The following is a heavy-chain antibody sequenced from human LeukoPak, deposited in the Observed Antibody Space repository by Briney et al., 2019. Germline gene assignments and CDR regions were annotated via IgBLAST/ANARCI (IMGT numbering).Heavy chain of an antibody. D-gene: IGHD6-6*01. V-gene: IGHV3-48*03. CDR2: ISSSGNTI. Sequence: GGSLRLSCAASEFTFTSYEMNWVRQAPGKGLEWVSYISSSGNTISYADSVKGRFTISRDNAKNSLYLQVISLRAEDTAVYYCARGPSIAARYDAFDIWGQGTMVTVSS. CDR1: EFTFTSYE. J-gene: IGHJ3*02. CDR3: ARGPSIAARYDAFDI.